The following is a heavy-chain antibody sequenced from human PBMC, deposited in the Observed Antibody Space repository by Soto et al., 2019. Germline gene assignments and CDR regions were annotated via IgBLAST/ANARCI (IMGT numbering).Heavy chain of an antibody. CDR3: ARDDCISTSCYVSY. CDR2: FDPEDHEA. V-gene: IGHV1-24*01. J-gene: IGHJ4*02. CDR1: GYTLIDLS. D-gene: IGHD2-2*01. Sequence: ASVKVSCKVSGYTLIDLSIHWVRQAPGKGLEWMGGFDPEDHEAIYAQKFQGRVTITRDTSASTAYMELSSLRSEDTAVYYCARDDCISTSCYVSYWGQGTLVTVSS.